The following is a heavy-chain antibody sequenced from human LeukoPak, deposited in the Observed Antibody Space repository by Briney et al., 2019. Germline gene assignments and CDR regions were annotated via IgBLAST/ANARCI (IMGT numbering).Heavy chain of an antibody. CDR2: ISGSGGST. D-gene: IGHD3-3*01. J-gene: IGHJ3*02. Sequence: GGSLRLSCAASGFTFSSYAMSWVRQAPGKGLEWVSAISGSGGSTYYADSVKGRFTISRDNSKNTLYLQMNSLRAEDTAVYYCASLYYDFWSGYYGDAFDIWGQGTMVTVSS. CDR1: GFTFSSYA. V-gene: IGHV3-23*01. CDR3: ASLYYDFWSGYYGDAFDI.